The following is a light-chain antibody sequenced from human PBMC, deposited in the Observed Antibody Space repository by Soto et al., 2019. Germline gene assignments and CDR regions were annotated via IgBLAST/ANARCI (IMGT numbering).Light chain of an antibody. CDR1: SSNIGAGYD. V-gene: IGLV1-40*01. Sequence: QSVLTQPPSVSGAPGQRVTISCAGSSSNIGAGYDLHWYQQLPGTSPKLLIYGNNNRPSGVPDRFSGSKSGTSASLAITGLQAEDEADYYCQSYDISLTGVVFGGGTKLTVL. J-gene: IGLJ2*01. CDR3: QSYDISLTGVV. CDR2: GNN.